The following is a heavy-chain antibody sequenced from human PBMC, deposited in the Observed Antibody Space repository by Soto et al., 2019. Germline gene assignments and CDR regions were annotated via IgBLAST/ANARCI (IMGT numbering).Heavy chain of an antibody. CDR3: ARHYCSGETRLFGP. Sequence: EVQLVESGGGLVQPGGSLRLACAASGFTFNSYWMSWGRQAPGKGLEWVANIKQDGSEKYYVDSVKGRFTISRDNAKNSLYLQMNSLRAEDTAVYYCARHYCSGETRLFGPWGQGTLVTVSS. CDR1: GFTFNSYW. CDR2: IKQDGSEK. V-gene: IGHV3-7*01. J-gene: IGHJ5*02. D-gene: IGHD2-15*01.